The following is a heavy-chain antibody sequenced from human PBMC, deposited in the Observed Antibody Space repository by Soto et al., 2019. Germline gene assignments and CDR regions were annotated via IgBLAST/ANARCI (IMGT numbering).Heavy chain of an antibody. CDR1: GFTFSTYD. CDR3: AYRTGFDY. J-gene: IGHJ4*02. CDR2: INGRGRNA. V-gene: IGHV3-23*01. Sequence: EVQLLASGGGSVQPGGSLRLSGAASGFTFSTYDISWVRQTPWKGLEWVSTINGRGRNADYADSVKGRFTTSRDNSKNMLYLQMNSLTADDTAVYYCAYRTGFDYWGQGALVTVSS.